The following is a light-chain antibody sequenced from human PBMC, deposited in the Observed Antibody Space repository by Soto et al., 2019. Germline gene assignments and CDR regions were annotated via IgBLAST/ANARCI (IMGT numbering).Light chain of an antibody. J-gene: IGKJ1*01. Sequence: EIVLTQSPATLSLSPGERATLSCRASQRVSTYLAWYQQKPGQAPRLLIRDASNRATGIPARFSGSGSGTDFTLTISSLEPEDFAVYYCQHRSNWPQTFGQGTKVEIK. CDR1: QRVSTY. CDR2: DAS. CDR3: QHRSNWPQT. V-gene: IGKV3-11*01.